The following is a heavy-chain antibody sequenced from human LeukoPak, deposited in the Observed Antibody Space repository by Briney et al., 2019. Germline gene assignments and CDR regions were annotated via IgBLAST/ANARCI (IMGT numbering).Heavy chain of an antibody. J-gene: IGHJ4*02. Sequence: GESLKISCKGSGYSFTSYWIGWVRQMPGKGLEWMGIIYPGDSNTRYSPSFQGQVTISADKSISTAYLQWSSLKASDTAMYYCARHAYYYDSSGYYPHYWGQGTLVTVSS. CDR3: ARHAYYYDSSGYYPHY. V-gene: IGHV5-51*01. D-gene: IGHD3-22*01. CDR1: GYSFTSYW. CDR2: IYPGDSNT.